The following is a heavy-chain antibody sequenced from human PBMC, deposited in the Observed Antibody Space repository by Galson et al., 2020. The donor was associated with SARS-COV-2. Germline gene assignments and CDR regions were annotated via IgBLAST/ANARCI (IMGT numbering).Heavy chain of an antibody. D-gene: IGHD2-2*01. CDR2: INDGNGNT. CDR3: ARFVVVPAAPTYNWFDP. V-gene: IGHV1-3*01. J-gene: IGHJ5*02. CDR1: GYTFTSYA. Sequence: ASVKVSCKASGYTFTSYAMHWVRQAPGQRLEWMGWINDGNGNTKYSQKFQGRVTITRDTSASTAYMELSSLRSEDTAVYYCARFVVVPAAPTYNWFDPWGQGTLVTVSS.